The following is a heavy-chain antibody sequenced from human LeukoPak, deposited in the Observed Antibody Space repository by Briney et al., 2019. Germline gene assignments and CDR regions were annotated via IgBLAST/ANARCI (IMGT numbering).Heavy chain of an antibody. CDR2: IYPGDSDT. CDR1: GYTYPSYW. CDR3: ARLYYNGMDV. J-gene: IGHJ6*02. V-gene: IGHV5-51*01. Sequence: GESLKISCKGSGYTYPSYWIGWVRQMPGKGLEWMGIIYPGDSDTSYSPSFQGQVTISADKPISTAYLHWSSLKASDTAMYYCARLYYNGMDVWGQGTTVTVSS.